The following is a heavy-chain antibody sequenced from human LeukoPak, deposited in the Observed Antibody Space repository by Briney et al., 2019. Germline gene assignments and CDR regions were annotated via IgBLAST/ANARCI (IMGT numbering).Heavy chain of an antibody. D-gene: IGHD5-12*01. CDR3: ARGPLTGSGYDWLFDY. J-gene: IGHJ4*02. CDR2: IKQDGSEK. Sequence: GSLRLSCAASGFPFSSYWMSWVRRAPGKGLGWVANIKQDGSEKYYVDSVKGRFTISRDNAKNSLYLQMNSLRAEDTAVYYCARGPLTGSGYDWLFDYWGQGTLVTVSS. CDR1: GFPFSSYW. V-gene: IGHV3-7*03.